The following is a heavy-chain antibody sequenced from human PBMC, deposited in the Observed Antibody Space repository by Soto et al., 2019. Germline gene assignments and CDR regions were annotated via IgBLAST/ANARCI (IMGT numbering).Heavy chain of an antibody. J-gene: IGHJ4*02. D-gene: IGHD3-10*01. V-gene: IGHV4-34*01. CDR3: ARGYYFDPGSSSPY. CDR2: INPSGST. Sequence: SGTLSLPCAAYSESFSNYYWNWIRQSPGKGLEWIGEINPSGSTNYNPSLKSRVTISIDTSKNQYSLKLNSVTAADTAMYYCARGYYFDPGSSSPYWGQGTLVTVSS. CDR1: SESFSNYY.